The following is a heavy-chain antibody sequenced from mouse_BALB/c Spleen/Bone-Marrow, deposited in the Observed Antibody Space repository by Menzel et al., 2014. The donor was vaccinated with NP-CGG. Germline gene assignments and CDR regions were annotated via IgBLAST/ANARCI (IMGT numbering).Heavy chain of an antibody. V-gene: IGHV1-7*01. CDR1: GYTFTSYW. J-gene: IGHJ3*01. CDR3: ARRAYGGSYGFAY. D-gene: IGHD1-1*01. Sequence: VKLMESGAELAKPGASVKMSCKASGYTFTSYWMHWVKQRPGQGLEWIGYINPSTGYTEYNQKFKDKATLTADKSSSTAYMQLGSLTSEDSAVYYCARRAYGGSYGFAYWGQGTLVTVSA. CDR2: INPSTGYT.